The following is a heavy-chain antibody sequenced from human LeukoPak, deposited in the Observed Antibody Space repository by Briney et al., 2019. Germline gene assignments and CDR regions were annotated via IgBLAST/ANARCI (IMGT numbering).Heavy chain of an antibody. J-gene: IGHJ4*02. D-gene: IGHD2-15*01. Sequence: GESLKISCKGSGYTFIDYWIGWVRQMPGKGLEWMGLIYPGDSVTRYSPSFQGQVTISADKSISTAYLQWSSLKASDTAMYYCARSVGSWYEAFDYWGQGTLVTVSS. CDR1: GYTFIDYW. CDR3: ARSVGSWYEAFDY. CDR2: IYPGDSVT. V-gene: IGHV5-51*01.